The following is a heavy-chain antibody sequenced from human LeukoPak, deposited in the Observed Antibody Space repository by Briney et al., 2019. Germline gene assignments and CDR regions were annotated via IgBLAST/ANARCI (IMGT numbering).Heavy chain of an antibody. CDR1: GFTFSSSA. CDR3: AKSSAWTKGWFDP. D-gene: IGHD3-22*01. CDR2: ISSNGGST. Sequence: GGSLRLSCSASGFTFSSSAMHWVRQAPGKGLEYVSAISSNGGSTYYADSVKGRLTISRDNSKNTLDLQMSSLRPEDTAVYYCAKSSAWTKGWFDPWGQGTLVTVSS. V-gene: IGHV3-64D*09. J-gene: IGHJ5*02.